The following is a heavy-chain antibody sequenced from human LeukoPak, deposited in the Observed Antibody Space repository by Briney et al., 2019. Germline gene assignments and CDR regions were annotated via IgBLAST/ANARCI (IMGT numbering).Heavy chain of an antibody. CDR3: ARESYYDSSGYYGVYYYYYMNV. CDR1: GFTFDDYA. V-gene: IGHV3-20*04. CDR2: INKNGGTT. Sequence: GGSLRLSCAASGFTFDDYAMSWVRQAPGKGLEWVSGINKNGGTTGYANSVKGRFTISRDNAKNSLYLQMNSLRAEDTALYYCARESYYDSSGYYGVYYYYYMNVWGKGTTVTASS. D-gene: IGHD3-22*01. J-gene: IGHJ6*03.